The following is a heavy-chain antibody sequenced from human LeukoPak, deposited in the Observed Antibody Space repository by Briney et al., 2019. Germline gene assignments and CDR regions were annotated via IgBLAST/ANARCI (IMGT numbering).Heavy chain of an antibody. V-gene: IGHV1-69*06. CDR3: ASTWVEFTVHSRIAYFFDL. D-gene: IGHD1-26*01. CDR1: GGRVNKYA. J-gene: IGHJ4*02. CDR2: IYPLYCTA. Sequence: SAVPVSYKASGGRVNKYAISGLRQAPRQGLTWLGRIYPLYCTAKYADRFQGRVTITADKATNTSYMELSSLRSDDTAVYFCASTWVEFTVHSRIAYFFDLWGQGTMVTVSS.